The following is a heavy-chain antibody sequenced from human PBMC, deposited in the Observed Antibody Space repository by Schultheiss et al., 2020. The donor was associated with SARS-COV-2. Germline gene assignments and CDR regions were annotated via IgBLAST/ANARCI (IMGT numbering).Heavy chain of an antibody. CDR1: GFTFSIYG. V-gene: IGHV3-48*02. CDR2: ISSSSSTI. Sequence: GESLKISCAASGFTFSIYGMHWVRQAPGKGLEWVSSISSSSSTIYYADSVKGRFTISRDNAKNSLYLQMNSLRDEDTAVYYCARGQAGGARSWPPNFDYWGQGTLVTVSS. J-gene: IGHJ4*02. D-gene: IGHD6-13*01. CDR3: ARGQAGGARSWPPNFDY.